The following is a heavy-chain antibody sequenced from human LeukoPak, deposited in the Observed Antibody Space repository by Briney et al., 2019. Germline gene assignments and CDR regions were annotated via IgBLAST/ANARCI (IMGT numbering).Heavy chain of an antibody. J-gene: IGHJ4*02. D-gene: IGHD3-9*01. CDR2: IWYDGSNK. V-gene: IGHV3-33*01. Sequence: PGGSLRLSCAASGFTFSSYGMHRVRQAPGKGLDLVAVIWYDGSNKYYADSVKGRFTISRDNSKNTLYLQMNSLRAEDTAVYYCARDLSFLYRNTSYEIGRIDYWGQGTLVTVSS. CDR3: ARDLSFLYRNTSYEIGRIDY. CDR1: GFTFSSYG.